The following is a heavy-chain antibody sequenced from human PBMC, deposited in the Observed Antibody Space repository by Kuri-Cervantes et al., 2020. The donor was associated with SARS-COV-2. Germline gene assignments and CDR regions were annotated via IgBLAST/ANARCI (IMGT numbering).Heavy chain of an antibody. CDR3: AKSDGDYYYYYMDV. D-gene: IGHD4-17*01. Sequence: GESLKISCAASGFTFSNAWMSWVRQAPGKGLGWVSAISGSGGSTYYADSVKGRFTISRDNSKNTLYLQINSLRAEDTAVYDCAKSDGDYYYYYMDVWGKGTTVTVSS. CDR1: GFTFSNAW. J-gene: IGHJ6*03. V-gene: IGHV3-23*01. CDR2: ISGSGGST.